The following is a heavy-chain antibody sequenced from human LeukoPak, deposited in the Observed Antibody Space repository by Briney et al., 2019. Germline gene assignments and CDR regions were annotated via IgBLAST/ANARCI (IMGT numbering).Heavy chain of an antibody. J-gene: IGHJ4*02. CDR2: ISSNGGST. CDR3: ARGYCSSTSCYSTAIDY. V-gene: IGHV3-64*01. CDR1: GFTFNSYA. D-gene: IGHD2-2*01. Sequence: GGSLRLSCAASGFTFNSYAMHWVRQAPGKGLEYVSAISSNGGSTYYANSVKGRFTISRDNSKNTLYLQMGGLRAEDMAVYHCARGYCSSTSCYSTAIDYWGQGTLVTVSS.